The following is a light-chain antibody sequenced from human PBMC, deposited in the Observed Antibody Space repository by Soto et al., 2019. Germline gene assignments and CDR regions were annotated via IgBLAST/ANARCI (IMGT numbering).Light chain of an antibody. Sequence: DIQMTQSPSTLSASVGDRVTITCRASQSISSWLAWYQQKPGEAPKLLIDYDSSLASGVQSRLSGSGYAKDLSIHISSMQPEDVETYYCKYLNSFPLTFGGGTKVDIK. CDR3: KYLNSFPLT. V-gene: IGKV1-5*01. CDR1: QSISSW. CDR2: YDS. J-gene: IGKJ4*01.